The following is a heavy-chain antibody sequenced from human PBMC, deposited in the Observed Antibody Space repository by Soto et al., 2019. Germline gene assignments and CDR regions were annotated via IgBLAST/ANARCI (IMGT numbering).Heavy chain of an antibody. V-gene: IGHV3-23*01. J-gene: IGHJ4*02. CDR2: ISGSGGST. CDR1: GFTFSGYA. Sequence: PGGSLRLSCAASGFTFSGYAMSWVRQAPGKGLEWVSAISGSGGSTYYADSVKGRFTISRDNSKNTLYLQMNSLRAEDTAVYYCAKGGYYYDSSGEIEYWGQGALVTVSS. CDR3: AKGGYYYDSSGEIEY. D-gene: IGHD3-22*01.